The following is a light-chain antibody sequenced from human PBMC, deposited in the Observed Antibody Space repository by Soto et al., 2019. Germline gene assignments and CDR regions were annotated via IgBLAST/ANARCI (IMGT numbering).Light chain of an antibody. Sequence: QSVLTQLASVSGSPGQSITISCTGTSSDVGAYTYVSWYQQHPGKAPKLMIYDVSNRPSGVSNRFSGSKSGNTAFLIISGLQAEDEADYYCTSSTSNSTPYVFGGGTKVTVL. CDR2: DVS. J-gene: IGLJ1*01. CDR1: SSDVGAYTY. V-gene: IGLV2-14*01. CDR3: TSSTSNSTPYV.